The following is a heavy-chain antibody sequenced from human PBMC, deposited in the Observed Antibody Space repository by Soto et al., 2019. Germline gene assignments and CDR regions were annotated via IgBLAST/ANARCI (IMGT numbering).Heavy chain of an antibody. Sequence: SETLSLTCTVSGGSISSGGYYWSWFRQHPGKGLEWIGYIYYSGSTYYNPSLKSRVTISVDTSKTQFPRKLRSVTAAATALYYCARTVGVGAARPPHWFDPWGQGTLVTVSS. V-gene: IGHV4-31*03. D-gene: IGHD2-15*01. J-gene: IGHJ5*02. CDR2: IYYSGST. CDR1: GGSISSGGYY. CDR3: ARTVGVGAARPPHWFDP.